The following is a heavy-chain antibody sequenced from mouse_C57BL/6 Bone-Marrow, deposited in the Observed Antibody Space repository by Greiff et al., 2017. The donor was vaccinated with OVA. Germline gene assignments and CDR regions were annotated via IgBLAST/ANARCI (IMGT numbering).Heavy chain of an antibody. CDR3: AIGGYFYYGTDYARDY. CDR1: GYTFTSYW. J-gene: IGHJ4*01. V-gene: IGHV1-55*01. Sequence: QVQLQQPGAELVKPGASVKMSCKASGYTFTSYWITWVKQRPGQGLEWIGDIYPGSGSTNYNEKFKSKATLTVDTSSSTAYMQLSSLTSEDSAVYYCAIGGYFYYGTDYARDYWGQGTSVTVSS. CDR2: IYPGSGST. D-gene: IGHD1-1*01.